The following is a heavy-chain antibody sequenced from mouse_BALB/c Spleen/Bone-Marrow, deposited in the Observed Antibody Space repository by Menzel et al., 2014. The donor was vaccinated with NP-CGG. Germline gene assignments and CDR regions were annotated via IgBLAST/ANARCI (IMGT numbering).Heavy chain of an antibody. CDR1: GYSFTSYW. Sequence: VQLQQSGPQLVRPGASVKISCKASGYSFTSYWMHWVKQRPGQGLEWIGMIDPSDSETRLNQKFKDKATLTVDKSSSTAYMQLSSPTPEDSAVYYCARDGITTATYYYAMDYWCQGTSVTVSS. V-gene: IGHV1S126*01. D-gene: IGHD1-2*01. CDR2: IDPSDSET. CDR3: ARDGITTATYYYAMDY. J-gene: IGHJ4*01.